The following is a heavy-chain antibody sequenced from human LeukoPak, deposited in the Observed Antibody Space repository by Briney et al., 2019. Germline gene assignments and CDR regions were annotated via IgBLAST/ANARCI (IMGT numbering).Heavy chain of an antibody. CDR3: GTAFEF. V-gene: IGHV3-74*01. Sequence: GGSLRLSCAASGFTVSGTWMHWVRQAPGKGLVWVSRINNDGRSTSYADPVKGRFTISRNNAKNTLYMQMNSLRAEDTAVYYCGTAFEFWGQGTLVTVSS. CDR1: GFTVSGTW. CDR2: INNDGRST. J-gene: IGHJ4*02. D-gene: IGHD5-18*01.